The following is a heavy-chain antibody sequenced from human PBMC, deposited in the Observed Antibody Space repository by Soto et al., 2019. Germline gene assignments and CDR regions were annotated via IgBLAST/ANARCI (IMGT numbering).Heavy chain of an antibody. CDR2: IFWNDDK. Sequence: SGPTLVNPTQTLTLTCTFSGFSLSTSGVGVGWIRQPPGKALECLAVIFWNDDKRYSPSLKTRLTITKDTSKNQVVLTLTNMDPVDTATYYCAHRRGSSSTGGAFDIWGQGTMVTVSS. CDR1: GFSLSTSGVG. V-gene: IGHV2-5*01. D-gene: IGHD6-13*01. J-gene: IGHJ3*02. CDR3: AHRRGSSSTGGAFDI.